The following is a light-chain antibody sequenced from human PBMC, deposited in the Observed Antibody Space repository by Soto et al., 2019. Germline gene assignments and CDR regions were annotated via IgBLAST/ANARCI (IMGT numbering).Light chain of an antibody. V-gene: IGKV3-20*01. CDR2: GAS. CDR3: QQYGTSPPGT. CDR1: QSVSSSY. Sequence: IVLTQSPGTLSLSPGERATLSCRASQSVSSSYLAWYQQKPGQAPTLLIYGASSRATGIPDRFSGSGCGTDFTLTISRLEPEDFAVYYCQQYGTSPPGTFGQGTKVEIK. J-gene: IGKJ1*01.